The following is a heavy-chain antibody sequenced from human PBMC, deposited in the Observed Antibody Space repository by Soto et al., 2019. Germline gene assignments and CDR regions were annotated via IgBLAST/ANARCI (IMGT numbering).Heavy chain of an antibody. Sequence: QVQLVQSGAEVKKPGSSVKVSCKASGGTFSSYTISWVRQAPGQGLEWMGRIIPILGIAKYAQKFQGRVTITADKSTSTAYMAPSSLRSEDTAVYYRASLPVADAAFDIWGQGTMVTVSS. V-gene: IGHV1-69*02. CDR3: ASLPVADAAFDI. J-gene: IGHJ3*02. CDR1: GGTFSSYT. D-gene: IGHD6-19*01. CDR2: IIPILGIA.